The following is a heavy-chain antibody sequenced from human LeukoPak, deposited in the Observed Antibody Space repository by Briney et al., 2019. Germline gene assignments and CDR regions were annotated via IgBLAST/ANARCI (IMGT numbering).Heavy chain of an antibody. J-gene: IGHJ6*04. D-gene: IGHD3-10*01. CDR1: GFTFSSYW. CDR2: INSDGSST. V-gene: IGHV3-74*01. Sequence: PGGSLRLSCAASGFTFSSYWMHWVRQAPGKGLVWVSRINSDGSSTSYADSVMGRFTISRDNAKNTLYLQMNSLRAEDTAVYYCARDSMVRGVIRQYYYGMDVWGKGTTVTVSS. CDR3: ARDSMVRGVIRQYYYGMDV.